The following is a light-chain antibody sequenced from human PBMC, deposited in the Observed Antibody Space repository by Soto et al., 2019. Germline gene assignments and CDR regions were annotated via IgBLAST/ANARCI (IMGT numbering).Light chain of an antibody. CDR3: QQFGSSSFT. CDR1: QSVSSSY. J-gene: IGKJ3*01. V-gene: IGKV3-20*01. CDR2: STS. Sequence: EIVLTQSPGTLSLSPGERATLSCRASQSVSSSYLAWYQQKPGQAPRLLISSTSSRATGIPDRFSGSGSGTDFTLTINRLEPEDFAVYYCQQFGSSSFTFGPGTKVDIK.